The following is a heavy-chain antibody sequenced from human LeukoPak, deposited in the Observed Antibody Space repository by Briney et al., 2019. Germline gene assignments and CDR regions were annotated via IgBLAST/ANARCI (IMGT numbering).Heavy chain of an antibody. CDR2: IYHSGST. D-gene: IGHD3-10*01. J-gene: IGHJ5*01. CDR3: ARARQGSGSFYSDS. Sequence: PSETLSLTCTVSGYSISSGYYWGWIRQPPGKGLEWIGSIYHSGSTYYNPSLRSRVTISVDTPKNQFSLKLNSMTAADTAVYYCARARQGSGSFYSDSWGQGTLVTVSS. V-gene: IGHV4-38-2*02. CDR1: GYSISSGYY.